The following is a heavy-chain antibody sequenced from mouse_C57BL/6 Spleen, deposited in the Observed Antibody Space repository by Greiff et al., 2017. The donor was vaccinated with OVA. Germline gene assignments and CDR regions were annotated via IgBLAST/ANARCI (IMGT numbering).Heavy chain of an antibody. CDR1: GYTFTSYW. V-gene: IGHV1-59*01. CDR2: IDPSDSYT. J-gene: IGHJ4*01. D-gene: IGHD1-1*01. Sequence: QVQLQQPGAELVRPGTSVKLSCKASGYTFTSYWMHWVKQRPGQGLEWIGVIDPSDSYTNYNQKFKGKATLTVDTSSSTAYMQLSSLTSEDSAVYYCARGLYYGSSGAIDYWGEGTSVSVSS. CDR3: ARGLYYGSSGAIDY.